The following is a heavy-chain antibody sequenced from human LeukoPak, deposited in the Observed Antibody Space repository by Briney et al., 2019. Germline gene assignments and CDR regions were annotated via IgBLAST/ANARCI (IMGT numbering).Heavy chain of an antibody. J-gene: IGHJ4*02. CDR2: INSGSSDI. V-gene: IGHV3-21*05. CDR1: GFTFSIYA. D-gene: IGHD2-2*01. CDR3: ARDSYQPGLINY. Sequence: PGGSLRLSCAASGFTFSIYAMNWVRQAPGKGLEWISYINSGSSDIRYADSVKGRFTMSRDNAKNSLFLQLNSLRAEDTAVYYCARDSYQPGLINYWGQGTLVTVSS.